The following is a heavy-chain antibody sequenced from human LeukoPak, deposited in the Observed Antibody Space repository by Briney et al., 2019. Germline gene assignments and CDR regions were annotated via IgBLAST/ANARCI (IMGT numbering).Heavy chain of an antibody. CDR3: GRGGSTGSWFNY. V-gene: IGHV3-48*01. CDR2: IHETSSPI. J-gene: IGHJ4*02. CDR1: GFTFSTFS. Sequence: GGSLRLSCAASGFTFSTFSMTWVRQAPGKGLEWISYIHETSSPIYYADSVKGRFTVSRENAKNSLYLQMNSLRAEDTAVYYCGRGGSTGSWFNYWGQGTLVTVSS. D-gene: IGHD6-13*01.